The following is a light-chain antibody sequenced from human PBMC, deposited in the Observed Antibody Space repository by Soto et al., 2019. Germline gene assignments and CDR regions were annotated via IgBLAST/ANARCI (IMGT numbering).Light chain of an antibody. Sequence: PGERATLSCRASQSVSSSYLAWYQQKPGQAPRLLIYGASSRATGIPDRFSGSGSGTDFTLTISRLEPEDFAVYYCQQYGSSPFTFGPGTKVDIK. CDR3: QQYGSSPFT. CDR1: QSVSSSY. CDR2: GAS. J-gene: IGKJ3*01. V-gene: IGKV3-20*01.